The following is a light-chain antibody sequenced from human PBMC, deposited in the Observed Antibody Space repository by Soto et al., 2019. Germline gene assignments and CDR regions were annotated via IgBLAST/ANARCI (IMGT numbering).Light chain of an antibody. J-gene: IGKJ2*01. CDR1: QSRSSY. CDR2: AAS. CDR3: HQSDSTPVYI. Sequence: DIQMTQSPSSLSASVGDRVTITCRASQSRSSYLNWYQQKPGKAPKLLIYAASRLQSGVPSRFSGSGSGTDFPINISRMQAEDFATYYCHQSDSTPVYIFGQGTKLQLK. V-gene: IGKV1-39*01.